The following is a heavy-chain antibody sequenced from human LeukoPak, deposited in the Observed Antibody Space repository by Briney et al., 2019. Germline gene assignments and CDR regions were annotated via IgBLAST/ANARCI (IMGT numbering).Heavy chain of an antibody. Sequence: ASVKVSCKASGYTFTSFYMHWVRQAPGQGLEWMGIINPSGGSTSYAQKFQGRVTMTRDTSTSTVYMELSSLGSEDTAVYYCARTNPSTREYYGMDVWGQGTTVTVSS. CDR2: INPSGGST. J-gene: IGHJ6*02. CDR3: ARTNPSTREYYGMDV. CDR1: GYTFTSFY. D-gene: IGHD2-2*01. V-gene: IGHV1-46*01.